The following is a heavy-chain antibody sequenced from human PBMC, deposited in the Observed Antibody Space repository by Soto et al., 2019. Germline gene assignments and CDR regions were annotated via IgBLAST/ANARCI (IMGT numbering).Heavy chain of an antibody. CDR1: GFTFSSYA. V-gene: IGHV3-23*01. J-gene: IGHJ4*02. D-gene: IGHD4-17*01. CDR2: ISGSGGST. CDR3: AKDSLKNVYGDSLDS. Sequence: EVQLLESGGGLVQPGGSLRLSCAASGFTFSSYAMSWVRQAPGKGLEWVSAISGSGGSTYYADSVKGRFTISRDNSKNTVYLQMNSLRAEDTGVYYCAKDSLKNVYGDSLDSWGQGSTVTVTP.